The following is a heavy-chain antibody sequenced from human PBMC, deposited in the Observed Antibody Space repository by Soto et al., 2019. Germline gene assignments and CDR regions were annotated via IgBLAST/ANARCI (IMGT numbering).Heavy chain of an antibody. Sequence: LRRSCAASGFTLSSYAMSWVRQAPGKGLEWVSTFSGTGGYTYYADSVKGRFTISRDDSKNTLFLHMNSLRAADTAVYYCARGQRALITYGQFDPWGKGTLVTVSS. CDR3: ARGQRALITYGQFDP. D-gene: IGHD4-17*01. J-gene: IGHJ5*02. V-gene: IGHV3-23*01. CDR2: FSGTGGYT. CDR1: GFTLSSYA.